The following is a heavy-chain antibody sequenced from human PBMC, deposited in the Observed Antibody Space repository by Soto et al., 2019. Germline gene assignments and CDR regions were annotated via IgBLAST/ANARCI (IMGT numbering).Heavy chain of an antibody. CDR2: ITPSGST. CDR3: ARGPSTVTSEWDDAFGI. V-gene: IGHV4-34*01. D-gene: IGHD4-17*01. Sequence: QEQLRQWGAGLLKPSETLSLTCAVYGASFGFRWTWIRQPPGKGLEWIGEITPSGSTNYNPSLKSRLTLSVDTSKNQFSLKVKSLTAADTAVYYCARGPSTVTSEWDDAFGIWGQGTMVTVSS. J-gene: IGHJ3*02. CDR1: GASFGFR.